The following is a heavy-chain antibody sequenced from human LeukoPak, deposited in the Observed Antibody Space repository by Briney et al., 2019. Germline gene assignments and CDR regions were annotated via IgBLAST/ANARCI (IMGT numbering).Heavy chain of an antibody. CDR2: IYTGGST. Sequence: PGGSLRLSCAASGFTVSSNYMSWVRQAPGKGLEWVSIIYTGGSTYYGDSVKGRFSISRDNSKNTLYLQMNGLRAEDTAVYYCARRWLVDDAFDIWGQGTMVSVSS. V-gene: IGHV3-53*01. CDR1: GFTVSSNY. J-gene: IGHJ3*02. CDR3: ARRWLVDDAFDI. D-gene: IGHD3-9*01.